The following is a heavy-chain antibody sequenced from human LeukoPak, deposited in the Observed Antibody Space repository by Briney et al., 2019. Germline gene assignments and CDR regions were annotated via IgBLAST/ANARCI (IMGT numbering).Heavy chain of an antibody. D-gene: IGHD1-26*01. Sequence: SVKVSCKASGGIFSSYAISWVRQAPGQGLEWMGGIIPIFGTANYAQKFQGRVTITADESTSTAYMELSSLRSEDTAVYYCATQEAIVGAPNDAFDIWGQGTMVTVSS. CDR2: IIPIFGTA. CDR1: GGIFSSYA. V-gene: IGHV1-69*01. CDR3: ATQEAIVGAPNDAFDI. J-gene: IGHJ3*02.